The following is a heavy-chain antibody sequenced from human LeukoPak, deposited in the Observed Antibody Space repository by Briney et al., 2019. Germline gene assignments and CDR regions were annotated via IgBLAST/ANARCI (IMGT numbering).Heavy chain of an antibody. J-gene: IGHJ4*02. Sequence: SETPSLTCAVYGGSFSGYYWSWIRQPPGKGLEWIGEINHSGSTNYNPSLKSRVTISVDTSKNQFSLKLSSVTAADTAVYYCARGRSYYDSHLDYWGQGTLVTVSS. CDR3: ARGRSYYDSHLDY. D-gene: IGHD3-22*01. CDR2: INHSGST. V-gene: IGHV4-34*01. CDR1: GGSFSGYY.